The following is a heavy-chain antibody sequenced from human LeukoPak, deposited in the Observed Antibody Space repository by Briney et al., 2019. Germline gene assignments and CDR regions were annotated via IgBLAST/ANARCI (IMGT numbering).Heavy chain of an antibody. Sequence: SETLSLTCTVSGGSISSYYWSWIRQPPGKGLEWIGYIYYSGSTNYNPSLKSRVTISVDTSKNQFSLKLSSVTAADTAVYYCARIQNYDILTGYYTNWYFDLWGRGTLVTVSS. J-gene: IGHJ2*01. CDR2: IYYSGST. CDR1: GGSISSYY. D-gene: IGHD3-9*01. CDR3: ARIQNYDILTGYYTNWYFDL. V-gene: IGHV4-59*08.